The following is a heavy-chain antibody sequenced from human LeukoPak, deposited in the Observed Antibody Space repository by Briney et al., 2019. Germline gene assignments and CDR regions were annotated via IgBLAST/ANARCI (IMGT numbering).Heavy chain of an antibody. D-gene: IGHD5-18*01. CDR3: AREGTAMVSFDY. Sequence: PGGSLILSCVVSGFSFGSFWMTWVRQAPGKGLEWVSYISRGGNTIYYADSVKGRFTISRDNAKNSLYLQMNSLRAEDTAVYYCAREGTAMVSFDYWGQGTLVTVSS. J-gene: IGHJ4*02. CDR2: ISRGGNTI. CDR1: GFSFGSFW. V-gene: IGHV3-48*03.